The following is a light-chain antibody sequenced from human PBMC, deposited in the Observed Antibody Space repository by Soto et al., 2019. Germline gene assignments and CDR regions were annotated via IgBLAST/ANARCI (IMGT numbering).Light chain of an antibody. CDR1: SSDVGAYSY. CDR2: DVS. J-gene: IGLJ1*01. Sequence: QSALTQPASVCGSPGQSITISCTGTSSDVGAYSYVSWYQQHPGKAPKLIIYDVSDRPSGISNRFSGSKSDNTASLTISGLQAEDEAEYYCSSYTSSTTYVFGTGTKVTVL. CDR3: SSYTSSTTYV. V-gene: IGLV2-14*03.